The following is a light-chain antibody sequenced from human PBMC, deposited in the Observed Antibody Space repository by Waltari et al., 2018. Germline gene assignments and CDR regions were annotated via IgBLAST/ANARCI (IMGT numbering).Light chain of an antibody. J-gene: IGKJ3*01. CDR3: VQAKAFPFT. CDR2: GGS. CDR1: QSLLDSDGNTF. Sequence: DIVMTQTPLSLPITPGEPASISCRSSQSLLDSDGNTFLHWFLQKPGQSPQLLIYGGSNRASGVPDRFSGSGSGTEFTLQINRVEAEDVGLYYCVQAKAFPFTFGPGTKLDIK. V-gene: IGKV2-40*01.